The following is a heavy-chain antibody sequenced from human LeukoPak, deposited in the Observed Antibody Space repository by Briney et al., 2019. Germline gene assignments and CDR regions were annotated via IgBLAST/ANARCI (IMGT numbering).Heavy chain of an antibody. V-gene: IGHV1-2*04. CDR1: GYTFTGYY. D-gene: IGHD3-22*01. CDR3: ARDYRYDSENWFDP. Sequence: ASVKVSCKASGYTFTGYYMHWVRQAPGQGLEWMGWINPNSGGTNYAQKFQGWVTMTRDTSISTAYMELSRLRSDDTAVYYYARDYRYDSENWFDPWGQGTLVTVSS. CDR2: INPNSGGT. J-gene: IGHJ5*02.